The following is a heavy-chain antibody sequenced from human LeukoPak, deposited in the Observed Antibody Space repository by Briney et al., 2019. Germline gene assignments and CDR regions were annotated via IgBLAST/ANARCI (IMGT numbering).Heavy chain of an antibody. Sequence: GGSLSLSCAASGFTFSSYWMSGVRQAPGKGLEWVANIKQDGSEKYYVDSMKGRFTISRDNAKNSLYLQMNSLRAEDTAVYYCARGPRDYDFWSGSNKNWFDPWGQGTLVAVSS. V-gene: IGHV3-7*01. J-gene: IGHJ5*02. D-gene: IGHD3-3*01. CDR2: IKQDGSEK. CDR3: ARGPRDYDFWSGSNKNWFDP. CDR1: GFTFSSYW.